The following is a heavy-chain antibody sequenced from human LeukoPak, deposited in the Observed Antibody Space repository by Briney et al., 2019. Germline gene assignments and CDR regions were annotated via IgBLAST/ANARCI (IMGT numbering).Heavy chain of an antibody. CDR1: GYSISSGYY. D-gene: IGHD3-10*01. CDR2: IFHSGST. Sequence: SETLSLTCAVSGYSISSGYYWGWIRQPPGKGLEWIGSIFHSGSTYYNPSLKSRVNMSVDTSKNQISLKLSSVTAADTAVYCCARASGSYGSGSYYYYGMDVWGKGTTVTVSS. J-gene: IGHJ6*04. V-gene: IGHV4-38-2*01. CDR3: ARASGSYGSGSYYYYGMDV.